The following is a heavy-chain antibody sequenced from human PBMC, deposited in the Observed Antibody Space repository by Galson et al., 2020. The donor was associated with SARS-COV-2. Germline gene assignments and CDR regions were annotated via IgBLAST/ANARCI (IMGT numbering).Heavy chain of an antibody. V-gene: IGHV1-2*02. Sequence: GESLKISCKASGYTFTGYYIHWVRQAPGQGLEWMGWINPKSGGTNFAQKFPGRVTMTRDTSISTAYMELSSLRSDDTAVYYCAREDLTDDPYGMDVWGQGTTVTVS. CDR3: AREDLTDDPYGMDV. D-gene: IGHD1-1*01. CDR2: INPKSGGT. J-gene: IGHJ6*02. CDR1: GYTFTGYY.